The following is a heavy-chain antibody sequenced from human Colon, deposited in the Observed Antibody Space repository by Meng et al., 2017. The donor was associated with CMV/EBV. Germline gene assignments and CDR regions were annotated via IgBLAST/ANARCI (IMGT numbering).Heavy chain of an antibody. CDR3: ARGLRFLEWLRPYYFDY. CDR1: GFTFSDYY. V-gene: IGHV3-11*01. CDR2: ISSSGSTI. Sequence: GGSLRLSCAASGFTFSDYYMSWIRQAPGKGLEWVSYISSSGSTIYYADSVKGRFTISRDNAKNSPYLQMNSLRAEDTAVYYCARGLRFLEWLRPYYFDYWGQGTLVTVSS. J-gene: IGHJ4*02. D-gene: IGHD3-3*01.